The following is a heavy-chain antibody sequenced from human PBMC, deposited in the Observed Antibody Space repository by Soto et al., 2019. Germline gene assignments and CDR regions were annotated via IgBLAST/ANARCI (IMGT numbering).Heavy chain of an antibody. CDR2: IYHSGST. J-gene: IGHJ4*02. CDR3: ARVYGDYAPYFDY. Sequence: QVQLQESGPGLVKPSGTLSLTCAVSSGSISSSNWWSWVRQPPGKGLEWIGEIYHSGSTNYNPSLTSRVTISVEKSKNQFSLKLSSVTAADTAVYYCARVYGDYAPYFDYWGQGTLVTVSS. CDR1: SGSISSSNW. V-gene: IGHV4-4*02. D-gene: IGHD4-17*01.